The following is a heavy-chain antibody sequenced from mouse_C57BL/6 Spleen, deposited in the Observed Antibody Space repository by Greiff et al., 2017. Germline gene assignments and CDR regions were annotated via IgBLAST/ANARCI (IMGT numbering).Heavy chain of an antibody. V-gene: IGHV5-12*01. CDR2: ISNGGGST. J-gene: IGHJ4*01. CDR1: GFTFSDYY. D-gene: IGHD2-5*01. CDR3: ARHDSKGAMDY. Sequence: EVKLMESGGGLVQPGGSLKLSCAASGFTFSDYYMYWVRQTPEKRLEWVAYISNGGGSTYYPDTVKGRFTISRDNAKNTLYLQMSRLKSEDTAMYYCARHDSKGAMDYWGQGTSVTVSS.